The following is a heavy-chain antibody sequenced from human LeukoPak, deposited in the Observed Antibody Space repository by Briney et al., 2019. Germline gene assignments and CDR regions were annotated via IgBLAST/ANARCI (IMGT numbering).Heavy chain of an antibody. Sequence: ASVKVSCKASGYTFTSYGISWVRPAAGQGRAWMGWISAYNGNTNYAQKLQGRVTMTTDTSTSTAYMELRSLRSDDTAVYYCARDAAQVAATVAWFDPWGQGTLVTVSS. J-gene: IGHJ5*02. CDR2: ISAYNGNT. CDR1: GYTFTSYG. CDR3: ARDAAQVAATVAWFDP. V-gene: IGHV1-18*01. D-gene: IGHD2-15*01.